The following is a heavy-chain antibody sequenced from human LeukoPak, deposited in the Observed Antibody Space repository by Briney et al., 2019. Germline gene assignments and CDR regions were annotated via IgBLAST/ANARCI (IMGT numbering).Heavy chain of an antibody. CDR2: IYYSGSA. D-gene: IGHD3-10*01. CDR3: GRHDSGVAPVDS. V-gene: IGHV4-39*01. CDR1: GGSIISTSYY. J-gene: IGHJ4*02. Sequence: NPSETLSLTCSVSGGSIISTSYYWGWIRQPPGKGLEWIGSIYYSGSAYYNPSLKSRVTISIDTSKSQFSLKVNSVTAADTAVYYYGRHDSGVAPVDSWGQGTLVTVSS.